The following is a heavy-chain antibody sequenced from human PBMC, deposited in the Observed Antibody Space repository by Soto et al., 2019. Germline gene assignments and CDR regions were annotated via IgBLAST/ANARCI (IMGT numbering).Heavy chain of an antibody. Sequence: GGSLRLSCAASGFPFSFYSMNWVRQAPGKGLEWISYISSSGSTIYYADSVKGRFTISRDNAKNSLYLQMNSLRDDDTAVYYCARGRGYCGGTNCYLDYWGQGALVTVSS. CDR1: GFPFSFYS. V-gene: IGHV3-48*02. D-gene: IGHD2-21*01. CDR3: ARGRGYCGGTNCYLDY. CDR2: ISSSGSTI. J-gene: IGHJ4*02.